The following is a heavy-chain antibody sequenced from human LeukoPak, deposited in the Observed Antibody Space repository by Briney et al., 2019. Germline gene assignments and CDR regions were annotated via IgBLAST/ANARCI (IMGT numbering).Heavy chain of an antibody. CDR1: GGSISSGDYY. J-gene: IGHJ4*02. Sequence: PSETLSLTCTVSGGSISSGDYYWSWIRQPPGKGLEWIGYIYYSGSTYYNPSLKSRVTISVDTSKNQFSLKLSSVTAADTAVYYCARYYYYDGSGDYWGQGTLVTVSS. CDR3: ARYYYYDGSGDY. V-gene: IGHV4-30-4*01. D-gene: IGHD3-22*01. CDR2: IYYSGST.